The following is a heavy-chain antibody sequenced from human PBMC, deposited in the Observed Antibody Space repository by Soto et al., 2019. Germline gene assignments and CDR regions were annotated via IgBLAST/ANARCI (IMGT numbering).Heavy chain of an antibody. J-gene: IGHJ3*02. CDR2: ISGSGGST. D-gene: IGHD3-9*01. CDR3: AKDILGYDILTGYYTLDAFDI. CDR1: GFTFSSYA. Sequence: GGSLRLSCAASGFTFSSYAMSWVRQAPGKGLEWVSAISGSGGSTYYADSVKGRFTISRDNSKNTLYLQMNSLRAEDTAVYYCAKDILGYDILTGYYTLDAFDIWGQGTMVTVSS. V-gene: IGHV3-23*01.